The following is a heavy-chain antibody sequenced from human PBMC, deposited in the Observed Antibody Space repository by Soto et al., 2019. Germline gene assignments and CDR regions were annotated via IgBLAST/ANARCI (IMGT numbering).Heavy chain of an antibody. CDR3: ETERWYPTHWFDT. CDR1: GFTFSDYY. D-gene: IGHD6-13*01. V-gene: IGHV3-11*01. J-gene: IGHJ5*02. CDR2: ISSSGSTI. Sequence: PGGSLRLSCAASGFTFSDYYMSWIRQAPGKGLEWVSCISSSGSTIYYADSVKGRFTISRDNAKNSLYLQMNSLRAEDTAVYYSETERWYPTHWFDTWGQGTLVTVSS.